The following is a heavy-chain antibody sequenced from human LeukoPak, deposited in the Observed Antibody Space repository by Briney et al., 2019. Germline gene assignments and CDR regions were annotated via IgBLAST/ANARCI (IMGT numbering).Heavy chain of an antibody. CDR1: GFTFGDYA. CDR2: IRSQAYGGTT. Sequence: GGSLRLSCTASGFTFGDYAMSWVRQAPGKGLEWVGFIRSQAYGGTTEYAASVKGRFTISRDDSKSIAYLQMNSLKTEDTAVYYCTRDNYYGSGSVWYFDYWGQGTLVTVSS. V-gene: IGHV3-49*04. CDR3: TRDNYYGSGSVWYFDY. J-gene: IGHJ4*02. D-gene: IGHD3-10*01.